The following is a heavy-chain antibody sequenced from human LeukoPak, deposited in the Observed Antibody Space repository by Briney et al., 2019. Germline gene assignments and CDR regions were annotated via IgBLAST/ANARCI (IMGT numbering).Heavy chain of an antibody. D-gene: IGHD6-19*01. CDR2: INPSGGRT. V-gene: IGHV1-46*01. CDR1: GYTFTNYY. Sequence: ASVTVSCKASGYTFTNYYRHWVRQAPGQGLEWMGIINPSGGRTSHAQKFQGRVTMNRDTSTSKVYMDLSSLRSDDTAVYYCARDGGSGWFEYWGQGTLVTVSS. J-gene: IGHJ4*02. CDR3: ARDGGSGWFEY.